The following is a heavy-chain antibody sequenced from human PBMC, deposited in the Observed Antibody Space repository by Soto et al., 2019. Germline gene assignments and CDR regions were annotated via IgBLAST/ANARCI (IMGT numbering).Heavy chain of an antibody. CDR3: ARVMGQAVAGNYFDY. Sequence: PSETLSLTCTVSGASISGFYWSWIRKSAGKGLEWIGRIYATGTTDYNPSLKSRVMMSVDTSKKQFSLKLRSVTAADTAVYYCARVMGQAVAGNYFDYWGQGTLVTVSS. D-gene: IGHD6-19*01. V-gene: IGHV4-4*07. J-gene: IGHJ4*02. CDR1: GASISGFY. CDR2: IYATGTT.